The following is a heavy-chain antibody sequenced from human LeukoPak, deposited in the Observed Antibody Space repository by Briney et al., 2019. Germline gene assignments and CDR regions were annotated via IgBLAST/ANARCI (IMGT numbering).Heavy chain of an antibody. J-gene: IGHJ4*02. Sequence: GGSLRLSCAASGFTFSSYAMHWVRQAPGKGLEWVVVISYDGSNKYYADSVKGRFTISRDNSKNTLYLQMNSLRAEDTAVYYCASPEGYWGQGTLVTVSS. CDR1: GFTFSSYA. V-gene: IGHV3-30-3*01. CDR3: ASPEGY. CDR2: ISYDGSNK.